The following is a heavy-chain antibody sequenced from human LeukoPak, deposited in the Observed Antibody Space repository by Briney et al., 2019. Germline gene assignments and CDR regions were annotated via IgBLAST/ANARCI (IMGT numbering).Heavy chain of an antibody. V-gene: IGHV4-59*01. CDR2: LYDSGST. J-gene: IGHJ5*02. D-gene: IGHD3-22*01. Sequence: SETLSLTCTVSGGSFRDYYWSWIRQPPGKGLEWIGYLYDSGSTIYNPSLKSRVTISLDTSKNQLSLTLNSVTAADTAVYYCARETNLYYYDSSGYPVDPWGQGTLVTVSS. CDR1: GGSFRDYY. CDR3: ARETNLYYYDSSGYPVDP.